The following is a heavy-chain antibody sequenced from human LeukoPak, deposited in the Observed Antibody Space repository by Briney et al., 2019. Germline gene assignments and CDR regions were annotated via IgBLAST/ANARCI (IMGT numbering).Heavy chain of an antibody. D-gene: IGHD5-18*01. V-gene: IGHV4-4*02. J-gene: IGHJ3*02. CDR3: ARDRGSGYSYGQQQVGLDI. CDR2: IYHSGST. Sequence: SETLSLTCAVSGGSISSSNWWSWVRQPPGKGLEWIGEIYHSGSTNYNPSLKSRVTISVDKSKNQFSLKLSSVTAADTAVYYCARDRGSGYSYGQQQVGLDIWGQGTMVTVSS. CDR1: GGSISSSNW.